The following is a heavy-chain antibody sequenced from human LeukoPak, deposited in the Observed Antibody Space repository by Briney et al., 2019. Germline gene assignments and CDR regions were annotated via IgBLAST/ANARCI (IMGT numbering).Heavy chain of an antibody. D-gene: IGHD3-22*01. V-gene: IGHV1-18*01. CDR1: GYTLNSYG. CDR2: VSAYNGNT. CDR3: ARDHYYDSSGYYPPSV. J-gene: IGHJ6*02. Sequence: GASVKVSCKASGYTLNSYGISWVRQAPGQGLEWMGWVSAYNGNTKYVQKFQGRVTMTTDTSMSTVYMELRSLRSDDTALYYCARDHYYDSSGYYPPSVWGQGTTVTVSS.